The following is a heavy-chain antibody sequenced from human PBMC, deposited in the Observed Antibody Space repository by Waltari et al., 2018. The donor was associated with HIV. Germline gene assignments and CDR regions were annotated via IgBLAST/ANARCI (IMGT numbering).Heavy chain of an antibody. CDR3: TTDSGYSYGPYYFDY. J-gene: IGHJ4*02. V-gene: IGHV3-15*01. Sequence: EVQLVESGGGLVKPGGSLRLSCAASGFTFSNAWMSWVRQAPGKGLEWVGRIKSKTDGGTTDYAAPVKGRFTISRDDSKNTLYLQMNSLKTEDTAVYYCTTDSGYSYGPYYFDYWGQGTLVTVSS. D-gene: IGHD5-18*01. CDR1: GFTFSNAW. CDR2: IKSKTDGGTT.